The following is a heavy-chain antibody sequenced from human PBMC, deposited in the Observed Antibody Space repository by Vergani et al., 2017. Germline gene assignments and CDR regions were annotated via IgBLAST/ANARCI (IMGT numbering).Heavy chain of an antibody. D-gene: IGHD4-23*01. J-gene: IGHJ4*02. Sequence: EVQLVESGGGLVQPGGSLRLSCAASGFTFSSYAMHWVRQAPGKGLEYVSAISSNGGSTYYANSVKGRFTISRDNSKNTLYLQMGSLRAEDMAVYYCARGRVTRGYYFDYWVQGTLVTVSS. CDR1: GFTFSSYA. CDR3: ARGRVTRGYYFDY. CDR2: ISSNGGST. V-gene: IGHV3-64*01.